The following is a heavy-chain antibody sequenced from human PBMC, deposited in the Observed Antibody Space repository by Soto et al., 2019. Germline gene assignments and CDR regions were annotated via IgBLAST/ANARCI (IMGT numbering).Heavy chain of an antibody. D-gene: IGHD5-18*01. V-gene: IGHV3-48*03. CDR1: GFTFSSYE. J-gene: IGHJ4*02. CDR2: ISSSGSTI. Sequence: PGGSLRLSCAASGFTFSSYEMNWVRQAPGKGLEWVSYISSSGSTIYYADSVKGRFTISRDNAKNSLYLQMNSLRAEDTAVYYCARDSVSYGYDYWCPAPLVTVSS. CDR3: ARDSVSYGYDY.